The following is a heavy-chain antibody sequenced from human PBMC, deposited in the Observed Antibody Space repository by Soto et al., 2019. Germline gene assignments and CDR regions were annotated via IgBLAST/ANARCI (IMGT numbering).Heavy chain of an antibody. CDR1: GGLFSSYP. V-gene: IGHV1-69*06. Sequence: QEQLVQSGAEVKKPGSSVKVSCKASGGLFSSYPISWVRQVPGQGLEWMGGIIPVFQTAYYTQRFQGRLTITAETSTNTVYMEVSSLISEDTALYYCARGGYCGRDGCRGYFDTWGQGTLVTVSS. CDR3: ARGGYCGRDGCRGYFDT. J-gene: IGHJ5*02. D-gene: IGHD6-25*01. CDR2: IIPVFQTA.